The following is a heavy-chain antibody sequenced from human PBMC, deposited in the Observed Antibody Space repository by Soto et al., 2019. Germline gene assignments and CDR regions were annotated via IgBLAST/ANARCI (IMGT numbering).Heavy chain of an antibody. J-gene: IGHJ4*02. CDR1: EYTFSDAW. D-gene: IGHD3-3*01. CDR3: TADHWS. Sequence: EVQLVESGGGLVKPGGSLRLSCVVFEYTFSDAWMSWVRQAPGKGLEWVARINRKTDGETTDYAAPVEGRFTIARDDSKNTLYLQMSSLKGEDTAVYFCTADHWSWGQGNLVTVSS. V-gene: IGHV3-15*01. CDR2: INRKTDGETT.